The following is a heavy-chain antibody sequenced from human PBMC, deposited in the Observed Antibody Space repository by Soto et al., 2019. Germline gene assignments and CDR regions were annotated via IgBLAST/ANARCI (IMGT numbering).Heavy chain of an antibody. CDR3: ASHPNAGPRGDY. D-gene: IGHD6-13*01. CDR1: GGTFSSYA. CDR2: IIPIFGTA. Sequence: SVKVSCKASGGTFSSYAISWVRQAPGQGLEWMGGIIPIFGTANYAQKFQGRVTITADESTSTAYMELSSLRSEDTAVYYCASHPNAGPRGDYWGQGTLVTVSS. J-gene: IGHJ4*02. V-gene: IGHV1-69*13.